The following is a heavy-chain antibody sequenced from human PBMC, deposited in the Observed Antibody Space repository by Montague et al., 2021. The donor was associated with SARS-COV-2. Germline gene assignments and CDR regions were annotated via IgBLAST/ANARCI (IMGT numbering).Heavy chain of an antibody. CDR3: ARTRYDFWSGFEAGQYYYYYYMDV. D-gene: IGHD3-3*01. Sequence: SETLSLTCDVSGGSITSHFWSWVRQPPGKGLEWIGYTSHSGYTANSPSXXSRSTNSNPSLKSRLTISVNTSNNQFSLKLRSVTAADTAVYYCARTRYDFWSGFEAGQYYYYYYMDVWGKGTSVSVSS. CDR2: TSHSGYTANSPSXXSRST. J-gene: IGHJ6*03. V-gene: IGHV4-59*11. CDR1: GGSITSHF.